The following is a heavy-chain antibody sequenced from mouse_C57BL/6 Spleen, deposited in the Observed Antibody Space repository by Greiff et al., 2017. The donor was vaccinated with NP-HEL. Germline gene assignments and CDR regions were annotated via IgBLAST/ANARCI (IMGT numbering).Heavy chain of an antibody. Sequence: EVQLVESEGGLVQPGSSMKLSCTASGFTFSDYYMAWVRQVPEKGLEWVANINYDGSSTYYLDSLKSRFIISRDNAKNILYLQMSSLKSEDTATYYCARLAVVSWYFDVWGTGTTVTVSS. D-gene: IGHD1-1*01. CDR1: GFTFSDYY. V-gene: IGHV5-16*01. CDR3: ARLAVVSWYFDV. J-gene: IGHJ1*03. CDR2: INYDGSST.